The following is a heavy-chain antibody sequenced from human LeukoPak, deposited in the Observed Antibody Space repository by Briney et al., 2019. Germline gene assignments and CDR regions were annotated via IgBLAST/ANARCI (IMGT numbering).Heavy chain of an antibody. V-gene: IGHV3-30*04. CDR2: ISYDGSNK. CDR3: ARDGIAAAGHGY. D-gene: IGHD6-13*01. CDR1: GFTFSSYA. J-gene: IGHJ4*02. Sequence: PGGSLRLSCAASGFTFSSYAMHWVRQAPGKGLEWVAVISYDGSNKDYADSVKGRLTISRDNSKNTLYLQMNSLRAEDTAVYYCARDGIAAAGHGYWGQGTLVTVSS.